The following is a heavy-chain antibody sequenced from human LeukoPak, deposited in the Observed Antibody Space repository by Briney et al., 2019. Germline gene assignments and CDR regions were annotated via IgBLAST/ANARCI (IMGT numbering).Heavy chain of an antibody. Sequence: GSLRLSCAASGFTFSSYAMSWVRQPPGKGLEWIGEINRSGSTNYNPSPKSRVTISVDTSKNQFSLKLSSVTAADTAVYYCARVRISDAFDIWGQGTMVTVSS. J-gene: IGHJ3*02. V-gene: IGHV4-34*01. D-gene: IGHD1-14*01. CDR3: ARVRISDAFDI. CDR2: INRSGST. CDR1: GFTFSSYA.